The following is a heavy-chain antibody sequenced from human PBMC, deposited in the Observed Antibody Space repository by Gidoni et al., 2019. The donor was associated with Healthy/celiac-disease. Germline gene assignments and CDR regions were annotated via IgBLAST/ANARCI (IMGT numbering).Heavy chain of an antibody. V-gene: IGHV4-31*03. Sequence: QVQLQESGPGLVQPSQTLSLTCTVSGGPISSGGYYWSWIRQHPGKGLEWIGYIYYSGSTYYNPSLKSRVTISVDTSKNQFSLKLSSVTAADTAVYYCARPIAAGTTSGGAFDIWGQGTMVTVSS. D-gene: IGHD6-13*01. CDR2: IYYSGST. CDR3: ARPIAAGTTSGGAFDI. J-gene: IGHJ3*02. CDR1: GGPISSGGYY.